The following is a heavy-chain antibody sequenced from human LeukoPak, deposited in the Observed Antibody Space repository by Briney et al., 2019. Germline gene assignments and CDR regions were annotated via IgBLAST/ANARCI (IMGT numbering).Heavy chain of an antibody. CDR2: MNQDGSEK. CDR1: GFPFSRYW. CDR3: ARASR. V-gene: IGHV3-7*04. J-gene: IGHJ4*02. Sequence: GGSLRLSCAASGFPFSRYWMTWVRQAPGKGLEWVANMNQDGSEKYYVDSVKGRFTISRDNAKNSLYLQMNSLRAEDTAVYYCARASRWGQGTLVTVSS.